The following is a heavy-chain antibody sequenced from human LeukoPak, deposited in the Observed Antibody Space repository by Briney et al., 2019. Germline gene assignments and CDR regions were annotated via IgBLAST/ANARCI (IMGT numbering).Heavy chain of an antibody. CDR3: ARCVVGATYLAFDI. V-gene: IGHV4-31*03. CDR1: GGSISSGGYY. J-gene: IGHJ3*02. CDR2: IYYSGST. D-gene: IGHD1-26*01. Sequence: SQTLSLTCTVSGGSISSGGYYWSWIRQHPGKGLEWIGYIYYSGSTYYNPSLKSRVTISVDTSKNQFSLKLSSVTAADTAVYYCARCVVGATYLAFDIWGQGTMVTVSS.